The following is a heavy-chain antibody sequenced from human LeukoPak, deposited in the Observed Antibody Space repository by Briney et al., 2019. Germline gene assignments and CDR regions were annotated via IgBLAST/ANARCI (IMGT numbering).Heavy chain of an antibody. D-gene: IGHD3-16*01. CDR3: AREYEAPFDY. J-gene: IGHJ4*02. CDR2: IIQDGSDK. Sequence: GGSLRLSCAASGFTFSSYAMSWVRQAPGKGLEWVANIIQDGSDKYYVDSVKGRFTISRDNAKNSLYLQMNSLRADDTAVYYCAREYEAPFDYWGQGTLVTVSS. CDR1: GFTFSSYA. V-gene: IGHV3-7*01.